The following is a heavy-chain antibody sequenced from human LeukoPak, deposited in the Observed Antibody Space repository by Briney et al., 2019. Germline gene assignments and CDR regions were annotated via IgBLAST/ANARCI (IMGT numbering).Heavy chain of an antibody. CDR1: GGTFSSYG. J-gene: IGHJ4*02. Sequence: ASVTVSCRASGGTFSSYGMSWVGQAPGQGLEWMGGIIPIFGTANYAQKFQGRVTITTDESTSTAYMELSSLRSEDTAVYYCASSPYGGYVGSFDYWGQGTLVTVSS. CDR3: ASSPYGGYVGSFDY. D-gene: IGHD5-12*01. CDR2: IIPIFGTA. V-gene: IGHV1-69*05.